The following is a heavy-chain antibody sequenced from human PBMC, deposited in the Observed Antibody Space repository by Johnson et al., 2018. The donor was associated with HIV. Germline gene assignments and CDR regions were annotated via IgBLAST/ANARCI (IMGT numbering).Heavy chain of an antibody. CDR1: GFTFSGYW. J-gene: IGHJ3*02. CDR3: ARGGCGDAFDI. V-gene: IGHV3-7*01. D-gene: IGHD2-21*01. Sequence: VQLVESGGGLVRPGESLRLSCVASGFTFSGYWMTWVRQAPGKGLEWVANIKQGGSEKYYVDSVKGRFTISRDNAKKSLYLQMNSLRAEDTAVYYCARGGCGDAFDIWGQGTMVTVSS. CDR2: IKQGGSEK.